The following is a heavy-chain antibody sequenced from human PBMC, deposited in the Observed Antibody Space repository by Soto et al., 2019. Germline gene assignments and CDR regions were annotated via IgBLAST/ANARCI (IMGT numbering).Heavy chain of an antibody. J-gene: IGHJ6*02. D-gene: IGHD3-10*01. Sequence: GGSLRLSCAASGFTFSSYSMNWVRQAPGKGLEWVSSISSSSSYIYYADSVKGRFTISRDNAKNSLYLQMNSLRAEDTAVYYCARGGYYGSGSYYGEVGGMDVWGQGTTVTVSS. CDR3: ARGGYYGSGSYYGEVGGMDV. V-gene: IGHV3-21*01. CDR1: GFTFSSYS. CDR2: ISSSSSYI.